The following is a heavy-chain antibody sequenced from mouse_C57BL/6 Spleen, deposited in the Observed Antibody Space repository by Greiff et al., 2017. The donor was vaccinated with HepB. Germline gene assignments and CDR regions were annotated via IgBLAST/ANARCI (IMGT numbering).Heavy chain of an antibody. CDR1: GFTFSSYG. V-gene: IGHV5-6*01. J-gene: IGHJ3*01. Sequence: DVQLVESGGDLVKPGGSLKLSCAASGFTFSSYGMSWVRQTPDKRLEWVATISSGGSYTYYPDSVKGRFTISRDNAKNTLYLQMSSLKSEDTAMYYCARAYDYEAWFAYWGQGTLVTVSA. D-gene: IGHD2-4*01. CDR3: ARAYDYEAWFAY. CDR2: ISSGGSYT.